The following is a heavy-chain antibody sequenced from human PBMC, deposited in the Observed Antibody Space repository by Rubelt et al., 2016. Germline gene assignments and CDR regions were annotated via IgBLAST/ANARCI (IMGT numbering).Heavy chain of an antibody. D-gene: IGHD6-13*01. CDR2: INHSGTT. Sequence: QVQLKQWGAGVSKPSETLSLTCAVYGGSFSDYHWSWIRQPPGKGLEWIGEINHSGTTNYNQSLKSRVTMSVDTSKKQFPLKLTSVTAADSAVYYCASSWYMVWWGQGTRVTVSS. CDR1: GGSFSDYH. CDR3: ASSWYMVW. J-gene: IGHJ4*02. V-gene: IGHV4-34*01.